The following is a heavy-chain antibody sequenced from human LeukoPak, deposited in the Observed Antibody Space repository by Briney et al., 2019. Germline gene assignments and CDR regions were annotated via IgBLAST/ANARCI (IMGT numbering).Heavy chain of an antibody. CDR1: GFTFSSYA. V-gene: IGHV3-23*01. CDR3: TRDPNALDY. Sequence: GGSLRLSCAASGFTFSSYAMSWVRQAPGKGLEWVSAISGSGYTTDYADSVKGRFTMSRDNAKNSLYLQMDSLRDEDTAVYYCTRDPNALDYWGQGTLVTVSS. CDR2: ISGSGYTT. J-gene: IGHJ4*02.